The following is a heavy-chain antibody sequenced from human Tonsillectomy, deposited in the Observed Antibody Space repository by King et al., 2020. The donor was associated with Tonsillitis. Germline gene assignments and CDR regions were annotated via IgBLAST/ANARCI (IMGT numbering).Heavy chain of an antibody. CDR1: GFTFDDYA. D-gene: IGHD6-6*01. J-gene: IGHJ6*02. V-gene: IGHV3-9*01. CDR3: AKEAITAPDRGGNCMDV. CDR2: ISWNSASI. Sequence: QLVQSGGGLVQPGRSLRLSCAASGFTFDDYAMHWVRQAPGKGLEWVSAISWNSASISYADYVKGRFTISRDNAKNSLYLQMNSLRDEETALYYCAKEAITAPDRGGNCMDVWGQGTTVTVSS.